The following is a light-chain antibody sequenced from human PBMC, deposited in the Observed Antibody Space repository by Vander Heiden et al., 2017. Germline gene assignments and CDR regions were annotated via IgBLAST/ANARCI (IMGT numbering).Light chain of an antibody. Sequence: DIQMTQSPSSLSASVGDRVTITCRSSQSISRWINWYQQKPGKAPKLLIYDASNLETGVPSRFSGSGSGTDFALTISSLQPDDFATYYCQQSNSDPFTLGQGTRLQIK. J-gene: IGKJ5*01. CDR2: DAS. CDR3: QQSNSDPFT. CDR1: QSISRW. V-gene: IGKV1-39*01.